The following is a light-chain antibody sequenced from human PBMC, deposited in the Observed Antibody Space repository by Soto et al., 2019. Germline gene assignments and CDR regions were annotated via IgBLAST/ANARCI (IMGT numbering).Light chain of an antibody. CDR3: QQRSNWPIT. CDR2: DAS. J-gene: IGKJ5*01. V-gene: IGKV3-11*01. Sequence: EIVLTQSPSTLSFSPGESATLSCRASQSVTKYLVWYQQKPGQAPRLLISDASYRATGIPARFSGSGSGTDFTLTISSLEPEDFALYYCQQRSNWPITFGQGTRLEIK. CDR1: QSVTKY.